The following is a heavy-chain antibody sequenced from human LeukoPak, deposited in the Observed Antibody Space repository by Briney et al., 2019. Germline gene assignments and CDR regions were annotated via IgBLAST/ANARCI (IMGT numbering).Heavy chain of an antibody. V-gene: IGHV3-11*01. Sequence: GGSLRLSCAAPGFAFSDYYMSWIRQAPGKGLEWVSYICDSGRTIYYADSVKGRFTISRDNAKNSVYLQMNNLRAEDTAVYYCARDRLGDYDHSGYYDKWGQGTLVTVSS. CDR1: GFAFSDYY. CDR3: ARDRLGDYDHSGYYDK. D-gene: IGHD3-22*01. J-gene: IGHJ4*02. CDR2: ICDSGRTI.